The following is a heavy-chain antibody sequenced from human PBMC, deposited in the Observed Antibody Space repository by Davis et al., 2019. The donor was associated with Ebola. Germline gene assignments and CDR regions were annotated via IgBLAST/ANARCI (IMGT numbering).Heavy chain of an antibody. Sequence: SETLSLTCNVSGGSISTYYWSWIRQSPGKGLEWIGYILYSGSTKYNPSLRSRATISVDTSKNQFSLQLTSVTAADTAVYYCARRPTVNWFDPWGQETLVTVSS. V-gene: IGHV4-59*08. CDR1: GGSISTYY. J-gene: IGHJ5*02. CDR3: ARRPTVNWFDP. CDR2: ILYSGST. D-gene: IGHD4-17*01.